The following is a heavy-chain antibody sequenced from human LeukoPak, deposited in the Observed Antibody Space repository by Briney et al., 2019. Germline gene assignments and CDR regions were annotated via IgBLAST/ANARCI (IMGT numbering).Heavy chain of an antibody. J-gene: IGHJ4*02. Sequence: ASVKVSCKASGYTFTSYDINWVRQATGQGLEWMGWMNPNSGNTGYAQKFQGRVTMTEDTSTDTAYMELSSLRSEDTAVYYCATGSVLTGYAPFDYWGQGILVTVSS. CDR2: MNPNSGNT. V-gene: IGHV1-8*01. CDR1: GYTFTSYD. CDR3: ATGSVLTGYAPFDY. D-gene: IGHD3-9*01.